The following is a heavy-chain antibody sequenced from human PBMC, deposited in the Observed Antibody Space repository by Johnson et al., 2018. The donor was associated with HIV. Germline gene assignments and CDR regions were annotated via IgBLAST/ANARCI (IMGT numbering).Heavy chain of an antibody. CDR3: ARDQGWGDAFDI. J-gene: IGHJ3*02. CDR2: ISYDGSNK. Sequence: QVRLVESGGGVVQPGRSLRLSCAASGFTFSSYAMHWVRQAPGKGLEWVAVISYDGSNKYYADSVKGRFTISRDNSKNTLYLQMNSLRAEDTAVYYCARDQGWGDAFDIWGQGTMVMVSS. V-gene: IGHV3-30-3*01. D-gene: IGHD3-16*01. CDR1: GFTFSSYA.